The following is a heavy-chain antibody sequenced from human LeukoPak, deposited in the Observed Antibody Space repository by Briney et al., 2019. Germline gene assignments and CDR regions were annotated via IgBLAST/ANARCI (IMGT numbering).Heavy chain of an antibody. V-gene: IGHV3-64D*06. J-gene: IGHJ4*02. CDR2: ISSDGGGT. CDR3: VLTQANRGGYDY. D-gene: IGHD3-16*01. Sequence: PGGSLRLSCSASGFTFSSYAMHWVRQAPGKGLEYVSAISSDGGGTYYADSVKGRFTISRDNSKNTLYLQMGSLRAEDTAVYYCVLTQANRGGYDYWGQGTLVTVSS. CDR1: GFTFSSYA.